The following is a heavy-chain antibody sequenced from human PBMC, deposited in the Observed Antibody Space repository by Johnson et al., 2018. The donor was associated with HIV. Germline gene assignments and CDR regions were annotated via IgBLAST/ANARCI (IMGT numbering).Heavy chain of an antibody. V-gene: IGHV3-30*01. CDR1: GFTFSDYS. Sequence: QVQLVESGGGLVQPGGSLRLSCATSGFTFSDYSMHWVRQAPGKGLEWVAIISNDGSNTYFADSVKGRFTISRDNFKNTVYLQMNSLRTVDTAVYYCARVTMIVVVMQAFDIWGQGTMVTVSS. CDR3: ARVTMIVVVMQAFDI. CDR2: ISNDGSNT. D-gene: IGHD3-22*01. J-gene: IGHJ3*02.